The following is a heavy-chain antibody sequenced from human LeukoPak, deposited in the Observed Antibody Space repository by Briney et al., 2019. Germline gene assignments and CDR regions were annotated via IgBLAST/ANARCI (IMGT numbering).Heavy chain of an antibody. V-gene: IGHV3-30-3*01. J-gene: IGHJ6*02. CDR1: GFTFSSYA. CDR3: AREAVDTIFGVVIRGYYYYGMDV. D-gene: IGHD3-3*01. CDR2: ISYDGSNK. Sequence: GGSLRLSCAASGFTFSSYAMHWVRQAPGKGLEWVAVISYDGSNKYYADSVKGRFTISRDNSKNTLYLQMNSLRAEDTAVYYCAREAVDTIFGVVIRGYYYYGMDVWGQGTTVTVSS.